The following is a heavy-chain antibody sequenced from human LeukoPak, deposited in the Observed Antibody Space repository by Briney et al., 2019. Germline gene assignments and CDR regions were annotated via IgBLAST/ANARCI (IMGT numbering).Heavy chain of an antibody. CDR1: GYSISSGYY. V-gene: IGHV4-4*07. J-gene: IGHJ4*02. CDR2: IYTSGST. D-gene: IGHD6-13*01. CDR3: ARDSGYSSSWFDY. Sequence: SETLSLTCAVSGYSISSGYYWGWIRQPAGKGLEWIGRIYTSGSTNYNPSLKSRVTMSVDTSKNQFSLKLSSVTAADTAVYYCARDSGYSSSWFDYWGQGTLVTVSS.